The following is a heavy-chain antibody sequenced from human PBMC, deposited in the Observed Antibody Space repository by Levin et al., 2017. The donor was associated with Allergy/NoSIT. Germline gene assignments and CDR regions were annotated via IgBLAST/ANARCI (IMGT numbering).Heavy chain of an antibody. J-gene: IGHJ4*02. D-gene: IGHD3-9*01. CDR2: IYYSGST. Sequence: SSETLSLTCTVSGGSISSGGYYWSWIRQHPGKGLEWIGYIYYSGSTYYNPSLKSRVTISVDTSKNQFSLKLSSVTAADTAVYYCARASRDTPVPADILTGYPGPVFDYWGQGTLVTVSS. CDR1: GGSISSGGYY. V-gene: IGHV4-31*03. CDR3: ARASRDTPVPADILTGYPGPVFDY.